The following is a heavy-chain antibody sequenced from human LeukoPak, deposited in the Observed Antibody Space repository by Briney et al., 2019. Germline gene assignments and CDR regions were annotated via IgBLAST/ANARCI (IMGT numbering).Heavy chain of an antibody. CDR2: IYYSGST. Sequence: SETLSLTCTVSGGSIRSYYWTWIRQPPGKGLEWIGYIYYSGSTNYNPSLKSRVTISVDTSKNQFSLKLSSVTAADTAVYYCASLHGWGQGTLVTVSS. CDR1: GGSIRSYY. J-gene: IGHJ4*02. CDR3: ASLHG. V-gene: IGHV4-59*08. D-gene: IGHD4-11*01.